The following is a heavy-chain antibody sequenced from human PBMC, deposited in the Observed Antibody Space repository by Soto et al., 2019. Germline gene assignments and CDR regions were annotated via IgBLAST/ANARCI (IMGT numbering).Heavy chain of an antibody. D-gene: IGHD6-25*01. Sequence: QIQLQESGPGLVKPSETLSLTCSVSGDSIRSVGYYWTWIRQPPGKGLEWLGDVYGVGPSRYNATLRSPLSIAADPSKNAFPLTLASVPATDTAVYFCGRGVSSGRNPSRVDPWGHG. CDR2: VYGVGPS. J-gene: IGHJ5*02. CDR1: GDSIRSVGYY. CDR3: GRGVSSGRNPSRVDP. V-gene: IGHV4-30-4*08.